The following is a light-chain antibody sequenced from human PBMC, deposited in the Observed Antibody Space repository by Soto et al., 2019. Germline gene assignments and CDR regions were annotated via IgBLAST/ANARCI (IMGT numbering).Light chain of an antibody. CDR3: QQYGSSPKT. Sequence: EVLMTQSPDTLYVSPGERVTLSCRASQSVSDNLAWYQQKPGQGPRLLIYGASSRATGIPDRFSGSGSGTDFTLTISRLEPEDFAVYYCQQYGSSPKTFGQGTKVDIK. CDR1: QSVSDN. V-gene: IGKV3-20*01. J-gene: IGKJ1*01. CDR2: GAS.